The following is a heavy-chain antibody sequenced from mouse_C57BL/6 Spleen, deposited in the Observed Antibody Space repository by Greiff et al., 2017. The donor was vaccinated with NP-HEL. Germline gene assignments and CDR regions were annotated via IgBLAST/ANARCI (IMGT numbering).Heavy chain of an antibody. CDR1: GYAFSSSW. Sequence: QVQLQQSGPELVKPGASVKISCKASGYAFSSSWMNWVKQRPGKGLEWIGRIYPGDGDTNYNGKFKGKATLTADKSSSTAYMQLSSLTSEKSAVYCSARWATTGLDYWGQGTTLTVSS. CDR2: IYPGDGDT. CDR3: ARWATTGLDY. D-gene: IGHD3-1*01. V-gene: IGHV1-82*01. J-gene: IGHJ2*01.